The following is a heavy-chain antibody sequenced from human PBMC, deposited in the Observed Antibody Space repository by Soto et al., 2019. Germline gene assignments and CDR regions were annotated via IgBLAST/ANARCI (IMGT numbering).Heavy chain of an antibody. J-gene: IGHJ3*02. V-gene: IGHV3-30*18. D-gene: IGHD2-15*01. CDR1: GFTFSSYG. CDR3: AKGRTLQGGDAFDI. CDR2: ISYDGSNK. Sequence: QVQLVESGGGVVQPGRSLRLSCAASGFTFSSYGMHWVRQAPGKGLEWVAVISYDGSNKYYADSVKGRFTISRDNSKNTLYLQMNILRAEDRAVYYCAKGRTLQGGDAFDIWGQGTMVTVSS.